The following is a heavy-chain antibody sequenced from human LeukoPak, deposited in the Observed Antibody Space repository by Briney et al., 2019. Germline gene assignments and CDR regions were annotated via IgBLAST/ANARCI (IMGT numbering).Heavy chain of an antibody. J-gene: IGHJ3*02. CDR1: GGSISSYY. V-gene: IGHV4-4*07. Sequence: SETLSLTCTVSGGSISSYYWSWIRQPAGKGLEWIGRIYTSGSTNYNPSLKSRVTMSVGTSKNQFSLKLSSVTAADTAVYYCARDTWPKLGYCSGGSCLDAFDIWGQGTMVTVSS. CDR2: IYTSGST. D-gene: IGHD2-15*01. CDR3: ARDTWPKLGYCSGGSCLDAFDI.